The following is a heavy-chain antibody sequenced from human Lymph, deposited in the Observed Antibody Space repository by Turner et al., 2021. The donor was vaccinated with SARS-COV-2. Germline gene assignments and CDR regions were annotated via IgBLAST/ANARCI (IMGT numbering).Heavy chain of an antibody. CDR3: ARLVRRAEYYFDY. V-gene: IGHV4-39*01. CDR2: IYYSGSN. Sequence: QLQLQESGPGLVKPSETLSLTRTVSGGSISSSSHSWGWIRQPPGRGLEWIGHIYYSGSNYYNPSLKSRVTISVDTSKNQFSLKLSSVTAADTAVYYCARLVRRAEYYFDYWGQGTLVTVSS. D-gene: IGHD3-10*01. J-gene: IGHJ4*02. CDR1: GGSISSSSHS.